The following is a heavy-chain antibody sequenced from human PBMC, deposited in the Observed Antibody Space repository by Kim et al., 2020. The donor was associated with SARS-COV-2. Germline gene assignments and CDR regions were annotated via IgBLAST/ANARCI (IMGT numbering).Heavy chain of an antibody. V-gene: IGHV3-74*01. J-gene: IGHJ6*02. D-gene: IGHD3-3*01. CDR2: T. CDR3: ARDSSYAFAD. Sequence: TSDAKSVKGRLTISSDNGKNTLYLQMNSLRAEDTAVYFCARDSSYAFADWSQGTTVTVSS.